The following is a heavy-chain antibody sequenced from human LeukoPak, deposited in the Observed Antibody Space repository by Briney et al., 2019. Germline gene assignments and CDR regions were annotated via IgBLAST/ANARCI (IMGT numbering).Heavy chain of an antibody. CDR2: INPNSGGT. Sequence: ASVKVSFKASGYTFPGYLMHGVGQAPGQGLEWLGRINPNSGGTNYAQKFQGRVTMTRDTSISTAYMELSRLRSDDTAVYYCARTSPTVTTMEDWGQGTLVTVSS. D-gene: IGHD4-17*01. V-gene: IGHV1-2*06. CDR1: GYTFPGYL. J-gene: IGHJ4*02. CDR3: ARTSPTVTTMED.